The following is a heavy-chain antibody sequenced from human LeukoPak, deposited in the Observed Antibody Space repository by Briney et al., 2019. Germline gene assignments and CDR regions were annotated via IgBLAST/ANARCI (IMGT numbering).Heavy chain of an antibody. V-gene: IGHV4-39*07. CDR1: GGSISSSSYY. CDR2: IYYSGST. J-gene: IGHJ4*02. D-gene: IGHD2-15*01. CDR3: ARVVVAAYFDY. Sequence: SETLSLTCTVSGGSISSSSYYWGWIRQPPGKGLEWIGSIYYSGSTYYNPSLKSRVTISVDTSKNQFSLKLSSVTAADTAVYYCARVVVAAYFDYWGQGTLVTVSS.